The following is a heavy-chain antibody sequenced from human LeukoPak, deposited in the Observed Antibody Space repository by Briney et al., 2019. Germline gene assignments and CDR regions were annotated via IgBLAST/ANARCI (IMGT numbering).Heavy chain of an antibody. CDR2: IYTSGST. D-gene: IGHD1-7*01. Sequence: SQTPSLTCTVSGGSISSGSYYWSWIRQPAGKGLEWIGRIYTSGSTNYNPSLKSRVTISVDTSKNQFSLKLSSVTAADTAVYYCARDVTGTTSDYWGQGTLVTVSS. CDR1: GGSISSGSYY. V-gene: IGHV4-61*02. CDR3: ARDVTGTTSDY. J-gene: IGHJ4*02.